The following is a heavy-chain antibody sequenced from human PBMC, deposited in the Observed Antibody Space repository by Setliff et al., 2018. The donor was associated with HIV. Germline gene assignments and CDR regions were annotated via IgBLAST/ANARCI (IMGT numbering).Heavy chain of an antibody. CDR1: GGSFSGYY. J-gene: IGHJ4*02. CDR3: ARGGSRITIFGVVIPPDY. CDR2: INHSGST. V-gene: IGHV4-34*01. Sequence: LSLTCAVYGGSFSGYYWSWIRQPPGKGLEWIGEINHSGSTNYNPSLKSRVTISVDTSKNQFSLKLSSVTAADTAVYYCARGGSRITIFGVVIPPDYWGQGTLVTVS. D-gene: IGHD3-3*01.